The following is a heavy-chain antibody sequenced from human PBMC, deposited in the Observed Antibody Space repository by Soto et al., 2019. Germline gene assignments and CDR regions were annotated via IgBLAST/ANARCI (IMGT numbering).Heavy chain of an antibody. CDR2: INPNSGGT. CDR1: GFTFSAYY. V-gene: IGHV1-2*02. D-gene: IGHD6-13*01. CDR3: ARSLLDEYSSSWRSAYYGMDV. Sequence: QVQLVQSGAEVKKPGASVKVSCKASGFTFSAYYIYWVRQAPGQGLEWIGWINPNSGGTNNAQKLQGRVTMTRETSTSIGYMELSALIPDDTAVYYCARSLLDEYSSSWRSAYYGMDVWGQGTTVTVSS. J-gene: IGHJ6*02.